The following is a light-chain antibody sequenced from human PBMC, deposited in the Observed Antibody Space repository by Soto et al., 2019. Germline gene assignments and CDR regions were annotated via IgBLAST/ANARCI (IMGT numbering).Light chain of an antibody. Sequence: QSALTQPASVSRPPGQSITISCTRTSSDVGDYNYVSWYQQHPGKAPKLIIYGVSNRPSGISNRFSGSKSGNTASLTVSGLQAEDEADYYCSSYTATNTLVFGGGTKLTVL. CDR1: SSDVGDYNY. V-gene: IGLV2-14*01. J-gene: IGLJ2*01. CDR2: GVS. CDR3: SSYTATNTLV.